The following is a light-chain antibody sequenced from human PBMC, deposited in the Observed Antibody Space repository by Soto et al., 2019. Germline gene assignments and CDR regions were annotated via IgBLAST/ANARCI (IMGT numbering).Light chain of an antibody. CDR3: TSFTTTNTWV. V-gene: IGLV2-14*01. CDR2: EVT. J-gene: IGLJ3*02. Sequence: QSALTQPNSVSGSPGQSITISCTATSSDVGSYNFVSWFQQHPGKAPKLIIYEVTNRPSVVSYRFSGSKSGNTASLTISGLQAEDEADYYCTSFTTTNTWVFGGGTKLTVL. CDR1: SSDVGSYNF.